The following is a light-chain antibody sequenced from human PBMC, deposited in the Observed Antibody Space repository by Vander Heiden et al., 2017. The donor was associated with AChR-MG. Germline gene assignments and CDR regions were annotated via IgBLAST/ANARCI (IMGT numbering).Light chain of an antibody. J-gene: IGKJ5*01. CDR1: QSILYSSNNKNY. CDR3: QQYYTTPIT. V-gene: IGKV4-1*01. Sequence: DIVMNQSPDPLAVSLGERATINCKSSQSILYSSNNKNYLAWYQQKPGQPPKLLIYWASTRESGVPARFSGSASGTDFALTIDSLQAEDVAIYYCQQYYTTPITFGQGTRLEIK. CDR2: WAS.